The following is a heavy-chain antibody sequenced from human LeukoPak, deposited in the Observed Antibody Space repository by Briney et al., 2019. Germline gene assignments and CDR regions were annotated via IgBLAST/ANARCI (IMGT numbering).Heavy chain of an antibody. CDR2: IYYSGST. Sequence: SQTLSLTCTVSGCSISSYYWSWIQQPPGKVLEWIGYIYYSGSTNYNPSLKSRVTISVTTSKNQFSLKLSSVTAADTAVYYCARIQDDFWSGYYPYYFDYWGQGTLVTGSS. J-gene: IGHJ4*02. CDR3: ARIQDDFWSGYYPYYFDY. D-gene: IGHD3-3*01. V-gene: IGHV4-59*01. CDR1: GCSISSYY.